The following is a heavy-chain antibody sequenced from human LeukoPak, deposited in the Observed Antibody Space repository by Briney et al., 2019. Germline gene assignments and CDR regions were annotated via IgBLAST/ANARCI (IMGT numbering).Heavy chain of an antibody. J-gene: IGHJ5*02. Sequence: SETLSLTCTVSGGSVSSGSYHWSWIRQPPGKGLEWIGYTHYSGNTYYNPSLKSRVTISLDTPKKQFSLWLRSVTAADTAVYYCARVRGDYVNVFDPWGQGTLVTVSS. V-gene: IGHV4-61*01. CDR3: ARVRGDYVNVFDP. CDR2: THYSGNT. D-gene: IGHD4-17*01. CDR1: GGSVSSGSYH.